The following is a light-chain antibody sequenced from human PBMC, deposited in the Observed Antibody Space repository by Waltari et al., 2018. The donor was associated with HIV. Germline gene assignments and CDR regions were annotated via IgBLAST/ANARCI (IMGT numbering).Light chain of an antibody. V-gene: IGLV2-23*02. J-gene: IGLJ3*02. CDR3: SSYADYTTPLV. CDR1: SSDLGSYDF. CDR2: EVN. Sequence: QSALAQPASVSGSPGQPITISCSGTSSDLGSYDFAPWYQQHPGKAPTVIIYEVNQRPSGVSGRYSGSKSGNTASLTISGLQPEDEADYYCSSYADYTTPLVFGGGTKLTVL.